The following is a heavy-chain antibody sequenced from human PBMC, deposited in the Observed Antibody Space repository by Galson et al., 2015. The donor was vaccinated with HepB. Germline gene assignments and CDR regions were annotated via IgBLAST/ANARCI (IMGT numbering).Heavy chain of an antibody. J-gene: IGHJ4*02. CDR1: GFTFSRHA. D-gene: IGHD3-10*01. CDR3: ASDCDGSGSFYNMLGY. CDR2: ISGDYTSK. Sequence: SLRLSCAVSGFTFSRHAFHWVRQAPGRGLEWVALISGDYTSKFYADSVMGRLTISRDNSKDTVYLQMNSLRDEDTAVYYCASDCDGSGSFYNMLGYWGQGTMVTVSS. V-gene: IGHV3-30*07.